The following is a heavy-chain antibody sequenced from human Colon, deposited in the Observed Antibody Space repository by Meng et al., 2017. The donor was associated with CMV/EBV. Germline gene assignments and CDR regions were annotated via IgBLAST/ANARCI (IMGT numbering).Heavy chain of an antibody. V-gene: IGHV1-46*01. D-gene: IGHD3-16*01. J-gene: IGHJ4*02. CDR2: IIPIVGMP. CDR1: GYTFTSYY. Sequence: ASVKVSCKASGYTFTSYYMHWVRQAPGQGLEWMGDIIPIVGMPNYPQKFQGRLTITADKLTNTAYLDLRSLRSEDTATYYCARGTSPRDHYFVYWGQGTLVTVSS. CDR3: ARGTSPRDHYFVY.